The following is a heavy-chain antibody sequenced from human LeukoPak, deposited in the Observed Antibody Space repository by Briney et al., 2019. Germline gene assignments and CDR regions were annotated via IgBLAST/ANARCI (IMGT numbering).Heavy chain of an antibody. J-gene: IGHJ6*03. D-gene: IGHD3-10*01. Sequence: PSETLSLTCTVSGGSISSYYWSWIRQPPGKGLEWIGYIYYSGSTNYNPSLKSRVTISVDTSKNQFSLKLSSVTAADTAVYYCARDYYGSGSYYNGYYYYMDVWGKGTTVTVSS. CDR1: GGSISSYY. V-gene: IGHV4-59*01. CDR2: IYYSGST. CDR3: ARDYYGSGSYYNGYYYYMDV.